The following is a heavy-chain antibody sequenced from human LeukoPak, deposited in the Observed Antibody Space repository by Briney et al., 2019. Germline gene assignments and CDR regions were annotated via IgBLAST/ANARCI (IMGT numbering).Heavy chain of an antibody. CDR1: GFTLSSYA. CDR3: ARDRETYSSSWEFDY. CDR2: ISYDGSNK. J-gene: IGHJ4*02. V-gene: IGHV3-30-3*01. D-gene: IGHD6-13*01. Sequence: PGRSLRLSCAASGFTLSSYAMHWVRQAPGKGLEWVAVISYDGSNKYYADSVKGRFTISRDNSKNTLYLQMNSLRAEDTAVYYCARDRETYSSSWEFDYWGQGTLVTVSS.